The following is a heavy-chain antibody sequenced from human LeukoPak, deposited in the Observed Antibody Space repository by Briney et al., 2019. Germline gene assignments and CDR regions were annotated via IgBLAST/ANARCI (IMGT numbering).Heavy chain of an antibody. J-gene: IGHJ4*02. CDR2: ISYDGGYQ. Sequence: GGSLRLSCVASGFNFGSYAMDWVRQAPGKGLEWVGDISYDGGYQSYAVSVRGRFTISRDNSKNMLYLQMNSLRPEDAAVYYCATESSLSNWGRGTLVTVSS. V-gene: IGHV3-30*04. CDR3: ATESSLSN. CDR1: GFNFGSYA.